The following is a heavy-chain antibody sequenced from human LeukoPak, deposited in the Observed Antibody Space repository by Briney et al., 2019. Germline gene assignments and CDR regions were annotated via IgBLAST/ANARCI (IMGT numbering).Heavy chain of an antibody. CDR1: GFTFSNSA. V-gene: IGHV3-23*01. D-gene: IGHD3-10*01. CDR2: ISGSGGTT. J-gene: IGHJ2*01. CDR3: AKDKVRGVIDNYWYFDL. Sequence: GGSLRLSCAASGFTFSNSAMSWVRQAPGKGLEWVSGISGSGGTTHYADSVKGRFTISRDNSKNTLYLQMNSLRAEDTALYYCAKDKVRGVIDNYWYFDLWGRGTLVTVSS.